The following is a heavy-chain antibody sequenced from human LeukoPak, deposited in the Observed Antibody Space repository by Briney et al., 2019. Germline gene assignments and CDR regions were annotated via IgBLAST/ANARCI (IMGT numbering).Heavy chain of an antibody. J-gene: IGHJ4*02. Sequence: PGRSLRLSCAASGFTFSNYGMHWVRQAPGKGLEWVALIWYDGSNKYYADSVKGRFTISRDNSKSALYLQMNSLRAEDTALYYCAKAFNYGSGYNYKTFDSWGQGTLVTVSS. CDR3: AKAFNYGSGYNYKTFDS. D-gene: IGHD3-10*01. CDR1: GFTFSNYG. V-gene: IGHV3-33*06. CDR2: IWYDGSNK.